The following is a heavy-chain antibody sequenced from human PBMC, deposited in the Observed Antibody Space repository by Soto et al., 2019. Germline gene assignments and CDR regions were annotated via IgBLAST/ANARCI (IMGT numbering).Heavy chain of an antibody. V-gene: IGHV4-59*01. CDR3: ARLSNYGNFWSTFDF. Sequence: PSETLSLTSRACGGCIKHYHGIWIRQPPGKGLEWIGYIFYSGDTNSSPSLKSRVTISVDTSKNQFSLKLSSVTAAHTADYYCARLSNYGNFWSTFDFWGRGTLVTVSS. CDR1: GGCIKHYH. CDR2: IFYSGDT. J-gene: IGHJ4*02. D-gene: IGHD4-17*01.